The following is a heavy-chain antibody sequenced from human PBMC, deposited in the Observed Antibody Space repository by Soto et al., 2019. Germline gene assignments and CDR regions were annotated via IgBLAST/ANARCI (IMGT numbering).Heavy chain of an antibody. CDR2: IYYSGST. V-gene: IGHV4-39*01. J-gene: IGHJ5*02. CDR3: ARLVSYCNNGVSYTGGWFDP. CDR1: GSSISSSSYY. Sequence: PSETLSLTCTVSGSSISSSSYYWGWIRQPPGKGLEWIGSIYYSGSTYYNPSLKSRVTISVDTSKNQFSLKLSSVTAADTAVYYCARLVSYCNNGVSYTGGWFDPWGQGTLVTVSS. D-gene: IGHD2-8*01.